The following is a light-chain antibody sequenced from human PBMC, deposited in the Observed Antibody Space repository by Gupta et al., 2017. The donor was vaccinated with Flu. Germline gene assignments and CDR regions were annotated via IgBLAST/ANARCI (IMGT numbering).Light chain of an antibody. Sequence: DIQMTQSPPSLSASVGDRVTITCRASQSISSYLNWYQQKPGEAPKLLIYVASSLQSGVPSRFSGSGSGTDFTLTISSLQPEDFATYYCQQRDSTPHTFGGGTKVEIK. CDR1: QSISSY. V-gene: IGKV1-39*01. CDR2: VAS. CDR3: QQRDSTPHT. J-gene: IGKJ4*01.